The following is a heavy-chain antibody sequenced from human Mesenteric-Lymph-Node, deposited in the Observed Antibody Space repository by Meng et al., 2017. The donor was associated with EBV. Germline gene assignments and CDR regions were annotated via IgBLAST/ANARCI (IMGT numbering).Heavy chain of an antibody. CDR2: IYSSGTT. D-gene: IGHD5-18*01. CDR3: AREGGHSYGLFLDN. Sequence: VQVQESGPGLVKPPETLSLTCAVSGDSLSGHSWSWIRQSPGKGLEWIGRIYSSGTTTYHPSLKTRVTISVDTSRNQFSLKLTSVTAADTATYYCAREGGHSYGLFLDNWGQGTLVTVSS. CDR1: GDSLSGHS. J-gene: IGHJ4*02. V-gene: IGHV4-59*11.